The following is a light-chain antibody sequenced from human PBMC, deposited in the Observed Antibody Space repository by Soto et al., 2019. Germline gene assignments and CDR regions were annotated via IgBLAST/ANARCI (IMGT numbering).Light chain of an antibody. J-gene: IGLJ2*01. Sequence: QSALTQPASVSGSPGQSITISCTGTSSDIGGYNYVSWYQQHPGKAPKLMIYGVSNRPSGVSNRISGSKSGNTASLTISGLQAEDEADYYCSSYTSSSTLVVFGGGTKVTVL. V-gene: IGLV2-14*01. CDR3: SSYTSSSTLVV. CDR2: GVS. CDR1: SSDIGGYNY.